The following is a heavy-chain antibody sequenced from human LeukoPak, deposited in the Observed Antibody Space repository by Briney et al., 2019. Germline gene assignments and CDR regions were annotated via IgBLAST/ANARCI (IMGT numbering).Heavy chain of an antibody. CDR2: ISAYNGNT. CDR1: GYTFTSYG. CDR3: AREGYSGSGDDY. D-gene: IGHD2-15*01. V-gene: IGHV1-18*01. J-gene: IGHJ4*02. Sequence: ASVKVSCKASGYTFTSYGISWVRQAPGQGLEWMGWISAYNGNTNYAQKLQGRVTMTRDTSTSTVYMELSSLRSEDTAVYHCAREGYSGSGDDYWGQGTLVTVSS.